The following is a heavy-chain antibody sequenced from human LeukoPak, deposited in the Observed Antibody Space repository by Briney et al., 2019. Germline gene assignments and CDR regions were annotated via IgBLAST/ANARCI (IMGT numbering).Heavy chain of an antibody. CDR2: ISGSGGST. V-gene: IGHV3-23*01. D-gene: IGHD4-23*01. CDR3: ARVLYGGLYYFDY. Sequence: SGGSLRLSCAASGFTFSSYAMSWVRQAPGKGLEWVSAISGSGGSTYYADSVKGRFTISRDTSKNTLYLQMNSLRAEDTAVYYCARVLYGGLYYFDYWGQGTLVTVSS. J-gene: IGHJ4*02. CDR1: GFTFSSYA.